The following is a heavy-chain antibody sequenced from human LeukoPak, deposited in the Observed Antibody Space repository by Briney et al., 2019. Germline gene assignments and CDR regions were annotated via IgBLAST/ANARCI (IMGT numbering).Heavy chain of an antibody. D-gene: IGHD2-15*01. Sequence: SGGSLRLSCAASGFTFSSYGMYWVRQAPGKGLEWVALIWNDGNNKYYADSVKGRFTISRDNSKNTLYLQMNSLRAEGTAVYYCVRYCNGGNCYRDAFDIWGQRTMVTVSS. CDR2: IWNDGNNK. V-gene: IGHV3-33*08. CDR3: VRYCNGGNCYRDAFDI. J-gene: IGHJ3*02. CDR1: GFTFSSYG.